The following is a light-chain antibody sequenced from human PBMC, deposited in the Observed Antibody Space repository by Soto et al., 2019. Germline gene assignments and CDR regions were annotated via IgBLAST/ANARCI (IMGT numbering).Light chain of an antibody. V-gene: IGLV1-47*02. Sequence: SVLTQPPSASGSLGQRVFFSCSGSSSNIGGTNYAYWYQQLPGAAPKLLMHSNNLRPSGVPERISGSKSGTSASLAISVLRSEDEAVYYCASWDDRLGAVIFGGGTKVTVL. CDR3: ASWDDRLGAVI. J-gene: IGLJ2*01. CDR2: SNN. CDR1: SSNIGGTNY.